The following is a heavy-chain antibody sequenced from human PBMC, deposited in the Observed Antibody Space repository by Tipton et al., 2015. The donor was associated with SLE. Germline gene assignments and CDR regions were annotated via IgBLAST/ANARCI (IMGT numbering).Heavy chain of an antibody. CDR3: ARLNDATAIASFDY. Sequence: TLSLTCTISGGSINLYYWSWIRQPPGKGLEWIGYIFYTGVTNHNPSLKSRVTLSVDTSKNQFSLTLSSVTAADTAVYYCARLNDATAIASFDYWGQGNLVTVSS. V-gene: IGHV4-59*01. D-gene: IGHD2-21*02. J-gene: IGHJ4*02. CDR1: GGSINLYY. CDR2: IFYTGVT.